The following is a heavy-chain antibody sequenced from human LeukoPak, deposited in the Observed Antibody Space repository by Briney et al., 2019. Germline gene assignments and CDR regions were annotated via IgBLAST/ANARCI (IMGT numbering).Heavy chain of an antibody. V-gene: IGHV3-23*01. D-gene: IGHD4-17*01. CDR3: IKEWCVYGDSTTFDY. CDR2: ISGSGGRT. CDR1: GFTFGRHA. Sequence: PGGSLRLSLSASGFTFGRHAISSVRQAPGKGLEWVSAISGSGGRTYYADSVKGRFTISRDNSKNTMYLQMRSLSPHGTDQYYIIKEWCVYGDSTTFDYWGQGTLVTVSS. J-gene: IGHJ4*02.